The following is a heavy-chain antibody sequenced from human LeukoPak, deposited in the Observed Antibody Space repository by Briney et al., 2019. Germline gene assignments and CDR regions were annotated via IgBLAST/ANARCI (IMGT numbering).Heavy chain of an antibody. CDR3: TRGLQERDIIRGFDF. D-gene: IGHD3-10*01. CDR2: VYSTGTP. J-gene: IGHJ4*01. Sequence: SETLSLTCTVSDDSITMYYWTWIRQPAGRGLEWIGRVYSTGTPNYNPSLKSRLAMSVDTSKNQFSLTLNSVTAADTAVYFCTRGLQERDIIRGFDFWGPGILVTVSS. V-gene: IGHV4-4*07. CDR1: DDSITMYY.